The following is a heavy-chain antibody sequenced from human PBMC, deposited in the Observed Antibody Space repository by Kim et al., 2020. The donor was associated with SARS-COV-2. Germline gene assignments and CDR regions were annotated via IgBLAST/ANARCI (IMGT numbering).Heavy chain of an antibody. CDR1: GFTFSSYG. Sequence: GGSLRLSCAASGFTFSSYGMHWVRQAPGKGLEWVAVISYDGSNKYYADSVKGRFTISRDNSKNTLYLQMNSLRAEDTAVYYCAKDLGPTMIVVVIDYWGPGTLVTVSS. J-gene: IGHJ4*01. CDR3: AKDLGPTMIVVVIDY. V-gene: IGHV3-30*18. CDR2: ISYDGSNK. D-gene: IGHD3-22*01.